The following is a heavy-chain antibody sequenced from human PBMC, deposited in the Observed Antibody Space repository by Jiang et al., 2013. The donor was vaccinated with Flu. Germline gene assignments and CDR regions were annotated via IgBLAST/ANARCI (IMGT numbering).Heavy chain of an antibody. D-gene: IGHD6-13*01. V-gene: IGHV1-3*01. CDR2: INAGNGDT. J-gene: IGHJ6*03. CDR3: ARDRLAASPAGYFYYYIDV. Sequence: QAPGQRLEWMGWINAGNGDTRYSQNFQGRLTITRDTSASTAYMELSSLRSEDTAIYYCARDRLAASPAGYFYYYIDVWGEGTTVAVSS.